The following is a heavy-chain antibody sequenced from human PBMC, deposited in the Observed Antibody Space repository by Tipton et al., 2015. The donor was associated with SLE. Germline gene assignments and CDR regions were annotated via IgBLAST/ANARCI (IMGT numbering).Heavy chain of an antibody. D-gene: IGHD2-15*01. V-gene: IGHV4-34*01. Sequence: TLSLTCAVYGGSFSGYYWSWIRQPSGKGLEWIGEINHSGSTNYNPSLKSRVTISIDTYKHQFSLKLSSVTAADTAVYYCARGYCSGGSCSYWYFDLWGRGTLVTVSS. CDR2: INHSGST. J-gene: IGHJ2*01. CDR1: GGSFSGYY. CDR3: ARGYCSGGSCSYWYFDL.